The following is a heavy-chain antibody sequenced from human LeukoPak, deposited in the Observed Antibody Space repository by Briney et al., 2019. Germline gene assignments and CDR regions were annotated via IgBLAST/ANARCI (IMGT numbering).Heavy chain of an antibody. V-gene: IGHV3-9*01. D-gene: IGHD6-13*01. CDR2: ISWNSGSI. J-gene: IGHJ4*02. Sequence: GGSLRLSCAASGFTFDDYAMHRVRQAPGKGLEWVSGISWNSGSIGYADSVRGRFTISRDNAKNSLYLQMNSLRAEDTALYYCAKDIFGQQLVAFDYWGQGTLVTVSS. CDR3: AKDIFGQQLVAFDY. CDR1: GFTFDDYA.